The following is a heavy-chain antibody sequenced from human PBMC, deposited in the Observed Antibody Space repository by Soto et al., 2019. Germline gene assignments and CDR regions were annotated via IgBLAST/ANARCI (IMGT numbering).Heavy chain of an antibody. D-gene: IGHD6-13*01. Sequence: QVQLVQSGAEVKKPGASVKVSCKASGYTFTSYNINWVRQGTGQGLEWMGWMNPNSGNTGYAQKFQGRLTMTRNTSITTAYMELSSLRSEDTAVYYCAREAAALGNDYWGQGTLVTVSS. V-gene: IGHV1-8*01. CDR1: GYTFTSYN. J-gene: IGHJ4*02. CDR2: MNPNSGNT. CDR3: AREAAALGNDY.